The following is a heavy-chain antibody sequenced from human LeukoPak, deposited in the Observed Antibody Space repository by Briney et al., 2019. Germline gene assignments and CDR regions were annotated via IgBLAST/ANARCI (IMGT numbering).Heavy chain of an antibody. V-gene: IGHV7-4-1*02. CDR3: ARRNRFGEFSSSYYYYIDF. CDR1: GYTLPSYV. J-gene: IGHJ6*03. CDR2: INTNTGNP. Sequence: ASVKVSCKASGYTLPSYVMNWVRQPPGQGLEWMGWINTNTGNPTYAQGFTGRFVFSFDTSVSTAYLQISSLRAEDTAVYYCARRNRFGEFSSSYYYYIDFYGKWTTVTVSS. D-gene: IGHD3-10*01.